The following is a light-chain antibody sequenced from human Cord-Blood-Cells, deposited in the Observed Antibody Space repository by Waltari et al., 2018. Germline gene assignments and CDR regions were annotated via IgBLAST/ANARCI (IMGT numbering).Light chain of an antibody. CDR3: QQYDNLPRSA. J-gene: IGKJ5*01. V-gene: IGKV1-33*01. Sequence: DIQMTQSPSSLSASVGDRVTITCQASQDISNYLNWYQQKPGKAPKLLIYDASNLETGVPSRFSGSGSGTDFTFTISSLQPVDIATYYCQQYDNLPRSAFGQGTRLEIK. CDR1: QDISNY. CDR2: DAS.